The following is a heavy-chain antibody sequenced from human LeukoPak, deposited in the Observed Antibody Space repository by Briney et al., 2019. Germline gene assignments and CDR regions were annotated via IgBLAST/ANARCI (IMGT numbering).Heavy chain of an antibody. CDR2: ICYTGNT. CDR3: ARSRFLKWSYAFYT. V-gene: IGHV4-59*01. CDR1: GGSISTYY. J-gene: IGHJ3*02. D-gene: IGHD3-3*01. Sequence: SVTLSLTSSVSGGSISTYYWLWIGHPPGKELEWIGFICYTGNTDYNPSLRSLVTISNDTSRNQFSLQLTSVTAADSSVYFWARSRFLKWSYAFYTCGPGTTVTVST.